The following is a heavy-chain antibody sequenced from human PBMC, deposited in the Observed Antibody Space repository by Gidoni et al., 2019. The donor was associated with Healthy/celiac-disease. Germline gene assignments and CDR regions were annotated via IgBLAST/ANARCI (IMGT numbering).Heavy chain of an antibody. Sequence: QLQLQESGPGLVKPSETLPLTCTVSGGSISRSSYSWGWIRQPPGKGLEWIGSIYYSGSTYYNPSLKSRVTISVDTSKNQFSLKLSSVTAADTAVYYCANTGHGDCSGGSCYSEVSWFDPWGQGTLVTVSS. J-gene: IGHJ5*02. CDR1: GGSISRSSYS. CDR3: ANTGHGDCSGGSCYSEVSWFDP. CDR2: IYYSGST. D-gene: IGHD2-15*01. V-gene: IGHV4-39*01.